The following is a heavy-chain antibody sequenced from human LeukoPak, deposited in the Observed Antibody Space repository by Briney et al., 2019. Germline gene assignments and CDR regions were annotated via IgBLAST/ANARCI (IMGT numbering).Heavy chain of an antibody. CDR3: ARDRDYYDFPRNLYYYYYGMDV. CDR2: IYYSGST. CDR1: GGSISSYY. J-gene: IGHJ6*02. D-gene: IGHD3-22*01. V-gene: IGHV4-59*01. Sequence: SETLSLTCTVSGGSISSYYWSWIRQPPGKGLEWIGYIYYSGSTNYNPSLKSRVTISVDTSKNQFSLKLSSVTAADTAVYYCARDRDYYDFPRNLYYYYYGMDVWGQGTTVTVSS.